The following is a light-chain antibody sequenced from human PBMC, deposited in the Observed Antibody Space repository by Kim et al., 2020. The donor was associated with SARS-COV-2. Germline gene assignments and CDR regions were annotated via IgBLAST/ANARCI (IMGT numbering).Light chain of an antibody. J-gene: IGLJ1*01. CDR2: DVS. CDR3: CSYAGTYIP. V-gene: IGLV2-11*01. Sequence: PGQSVTISCTGTSSDVGGYDYVSWYQQHPGKAPKLVLYDVSKRPSGVPDRFSGSKSGNTASLTISGLQAEDEADYFCCSYAGTYIPFGTGTKVTVL. CDR1: SSDVGGYDY.